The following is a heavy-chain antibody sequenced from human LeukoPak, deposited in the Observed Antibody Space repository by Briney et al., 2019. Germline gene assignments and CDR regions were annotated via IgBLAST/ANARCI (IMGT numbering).Heavy chain of an antibody. J-gene: IGHJ4*02. CDR2: ISSSSSYI. D-gene: IGHD6-6*01. Sequence: PGGSLRLSCAASGFTFSSYSMNWVRQAPGKGLEWVSSISSSSSYIYYADSVKGRFTISRDNAKNSLYLQMNSLRAEDTAVYYCARDRGGSIAARPFDYWGQGTLVTVSS. CDR1: GFTFSSYS. CDR3: ARDRGGSIAARPFDY. V-gene: IGHV3-21*01.